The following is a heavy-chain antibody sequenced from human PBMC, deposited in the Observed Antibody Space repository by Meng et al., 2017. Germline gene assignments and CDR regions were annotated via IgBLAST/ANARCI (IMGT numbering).Heavy chain of an antibody. CDR2: IYYSGST. J-gene: IGHJ5*02. D-gene: IGHD3-22*01. CDR3: ARICYDSSGYSPYNWFDP. CDR1: GGSISSSSYY. V-gene: IGHV4-39*07. Sequence: LELQESGPGLVKSSETLSRTCTVSGGSISSSSYYWGWIRQPPGKGLEWIGSIYYSGSTYYNPSLKSRVTISVDTSKNQFSLKLSSVTAADTAVYYCARICYDSSGYSPYNWFDPWGQGTLVTVSS.